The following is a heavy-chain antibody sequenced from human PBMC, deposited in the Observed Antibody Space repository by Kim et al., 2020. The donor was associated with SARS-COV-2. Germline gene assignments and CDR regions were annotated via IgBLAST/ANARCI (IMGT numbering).Heavy chain of an antibody. V-gene: IGHV3-9*01. Sequence: GGSLRLSCAXSGFTFNDYAMHWVRQAPGKGLEWVSGISWNSGSIDYADSVKGRFTISRDNAKNSLYLQMNSLRAEDTAVYYCAKGAGGSSWYPPFDYWGQGTLGTVSS. J-gene: IGHJ4*02. D-gene: IGHD6-13*01. CDR1: GFTFNDYA. CDR2: ISWNSGSI. CDR3: AKGAGGSSWYPPFDY.